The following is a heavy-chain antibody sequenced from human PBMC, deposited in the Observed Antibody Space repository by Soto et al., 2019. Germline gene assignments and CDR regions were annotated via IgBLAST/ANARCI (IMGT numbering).Heavy chain of an antibody. CDR2: ISGSGGST. CDR1: GFTFSSYA. V-gene: IGHV3-23*01. Sequence: GGSLRLSCAASGFTFSSYAMSWVRQAPGKGLEWVSAISGSGGSTYYADSVKGRFTISRDNSKNTLYLQMNSLRAEDTAVYYCAKIRDIVLMVYAIPGLLDPWGQGTLVTVSS. D-gene: IGHD2-8*01. J-gene: IGHJ5*02. CDR3: AKIRDIVLMVYAIPGLLDP.